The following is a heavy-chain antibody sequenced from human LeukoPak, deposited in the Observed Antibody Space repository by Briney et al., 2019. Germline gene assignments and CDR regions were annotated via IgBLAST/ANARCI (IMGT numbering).Heavy chain of an antibody. J-gene: IGHJ4*02. D-gene: IGHD2-15*01. CDR2: IYSGGST. V-gene: IGHV3-53*04. Sequence: GGSLRLSCAASGXTVSSNYMSWVRQAPGKGLEWVSVIYSGGSTYYADSVKGRFTISRHNSKNTLYLQMNSLRAEDTAVYYCARNSGGNSDYWGQGTLVTVSS. CDR3: ARNSGGNSDY. CDR1: GXTVSSNY.